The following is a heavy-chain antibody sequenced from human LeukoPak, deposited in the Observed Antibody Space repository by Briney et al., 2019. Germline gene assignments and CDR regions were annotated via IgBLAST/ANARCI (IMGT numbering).Heavy chain of an antibody. CDR1: GYGFTTYW. Sequence: GESLLISCKGSGYGFTTYWIGCVRHLPPKGREWMGIIYPGDSDTTYSPSIQGQVTNSADKSSSNAYLQWSSLKASDTAMDYCARPIAVAGGYYFDYWGQGTLVTVSS. D-gene: IGHD6-19*01. V-gene: IGHV5-51*01. CDR3: ARPIAVAGGYYFDY. J-gene: IGHJ4*02. CDR2: IYPGDSDT.